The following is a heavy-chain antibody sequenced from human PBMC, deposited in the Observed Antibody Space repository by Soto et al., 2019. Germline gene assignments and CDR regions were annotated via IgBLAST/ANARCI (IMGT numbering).Heavy chain of an antibody. CDR3: AKDQMSVLPSFYGMDV. CDR1: GYTFTSYA. D-gene: IGHD1-26*01. V-gene: IGHV1-3*01. Sequence: ASVKVSCKASGYTFTSYAMHWVRQAPGQRLEWMGWINAGNGNTKYSQKFQGRVTITRDTSASTAYMELSSLRSEDTAVYYCAKDQMSVLPSFYGMDVWAQGTTVTVSS. CDR2: INAGNGNT. J-gene: IGHJ6*02.